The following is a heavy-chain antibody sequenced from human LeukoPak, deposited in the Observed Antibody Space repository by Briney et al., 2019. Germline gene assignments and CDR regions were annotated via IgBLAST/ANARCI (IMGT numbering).Heavy chain of an antibody. J-gene: IGHJ4*02. Sequence: GGSLRLSCAASGFLFSNAWMSWVRQAPGKGLARVGRIKSKTDGGKTDYAAPVQGRFSISRDDSENTLYLQMNGLNTEDTAVYYCSTVSPYYGSGTTSPDSWGQGTLVVVSS. D-gene: IGHD3-10*01. V-gene: IGHV3-15*01. CDR3: STVSPYYGSGTTSPDS. CDR1: GFLFSNAW. CDR2: IKSKTDGGKT.